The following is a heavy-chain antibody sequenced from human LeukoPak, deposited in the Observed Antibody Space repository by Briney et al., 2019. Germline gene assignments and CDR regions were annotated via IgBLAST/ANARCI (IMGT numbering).Heavy chain of an antibody. D-gene: IGHD4-11*01. Sequence: GGSLRLSCAASGFTFSSYAMSWVRQAPGKGLEWVSDISGSGGSTYYADSVKGRFTISRDNSKNTLYLQMNSLRAEDTAVYYCAKVTTVTTTPYWGQGTLVTVSS. CDR3: AKVTTVTTTPY. CDR2: ISGSGGST. J-gene: IGHJ4*02. V-gene: IGHV3-23*01. CDR1: GFTFSSYA.